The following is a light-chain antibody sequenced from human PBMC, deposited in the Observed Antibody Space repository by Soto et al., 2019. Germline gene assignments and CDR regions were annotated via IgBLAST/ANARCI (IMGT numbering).Light chain of an antibody. CDR2: EES. CDR3: QQVKSYPRT. V-gene: IGKV1-5*01. CDR1: QSISTY. Sequence: DIQMTQSPSTLSASVGDRVTITCRASQSISTYLAWYQQKPGKPPTLLIYEESTLHSGVPSRFSGSGSGTEFTLTISSLQPEDFGTYYCQQVKSYPRTFGGGTKVDI. J-gene: IGKJ4*01.